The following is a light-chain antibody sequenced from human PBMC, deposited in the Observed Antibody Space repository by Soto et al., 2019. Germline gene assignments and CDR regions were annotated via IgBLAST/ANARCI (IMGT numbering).Light chain of an antibody. J-gene: IGKJ1*01. CDR1: QSIGTW. CDR3: QQYNGYSRRT. Sequence: DLQMTQSPSTLSASEGDRVTITCRTSQSIGTWLAWYQQKPGKAPKLLIYDASSLESGVPSRFSGSGSGTEFTLTISSLQPDDFATYYCQQYNGYSRRTFGQGTKV. V-gene: IGKV1-5*01. CDR2: DAS.